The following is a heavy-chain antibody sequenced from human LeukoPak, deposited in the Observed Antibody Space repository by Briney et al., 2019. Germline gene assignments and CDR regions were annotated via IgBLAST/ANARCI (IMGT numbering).Heavy chain of an antibody. V-gene: IGHV1-18*01. CDR3: ARGPLTYYYDSSGLTV. Sequence: ASVKVSCKASGYTFISYGISWVRQAPGQGLEWMGWISTYNGNTNYAQKLQGKVTMTTDTSTSTAYMELRSLRSDDTAVYYCARGPLTYYYDSSGLTVWGQGTVVTVSS. D-gene: IGHD3-22*01. CDR1: GYTFISYG. J-gene: IGHJ4*02. CDR2: ISTYNGNT.